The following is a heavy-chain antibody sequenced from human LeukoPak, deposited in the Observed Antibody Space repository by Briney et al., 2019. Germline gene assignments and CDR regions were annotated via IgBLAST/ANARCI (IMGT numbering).Heavy chain of an antibody. CDR1: GYSFTSYW. V-gene: IGHV5-51*01. CDR2: IYPGDSGI. D-gene: IGHD5-24*01. J-gene: IGHJ4*02. CDR3: ARRWLQSGSINNFDY. Sequence: GESLKISCKGSGYSFTSYWIGWVRQMPGKGLEWMGMIYPGDSGIRYSPSFQGQVTISADKSISTAYLQWSSLKASDTAMYYCARRWLQSGSINNFDYWGQGTLVTVSS.